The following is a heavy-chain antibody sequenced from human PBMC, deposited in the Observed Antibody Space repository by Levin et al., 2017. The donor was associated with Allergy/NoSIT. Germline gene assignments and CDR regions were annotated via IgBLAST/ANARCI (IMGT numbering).Heavy chain of an antibody. CDR2: IKQDESEK. J-gene: IGHJ4*02. V-gene: IGHV3-7*01. CDR3: ASLLTQTNTGGRFDY. D-gene: IGHD1-14*01. Sequence: LSLTCAASGFTFNNFWMSWVRQAPGKGLEWVANIKQDESEKFYVDSVKGRFTISRDNAKNSLYLQMNSLRAEDTAVYYCASLLTQTNTGGRFDYWGQGTLVTVSS. CDR1: GFTFNNFW.